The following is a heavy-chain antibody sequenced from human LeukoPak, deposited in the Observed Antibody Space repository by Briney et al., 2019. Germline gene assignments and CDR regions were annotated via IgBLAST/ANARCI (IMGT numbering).Heavy chain of an antibody. Sequence: SETLSLTCTVSGGSISSSSYYWGWIRQPPGKGLEWIGSIYYSGSTYYNPSLKSRVTISVDTSKNQFSLKLSSVTAADTAVYYCYGDPPYYYYGMDVWGQGTTVTVSS. V-gene: IGHV4-39*07. CDR3: YGDPPYYYYGMDV. J-gene: IGHJ6*02. CDR1: GGSISSSSYY. D-gene: IGHD4-17*01. CDR2: IYYSGST.